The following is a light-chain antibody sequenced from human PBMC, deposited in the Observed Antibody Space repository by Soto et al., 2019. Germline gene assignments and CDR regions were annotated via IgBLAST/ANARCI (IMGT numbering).Light chain of an antibody. Sequence: DIQMTQSPSSLSASVGDRVTITCKVSHDIKKYLNWYQEKPGKAPKLLIYDASNLQTGVPSRFSGSGSGTHFTFTISSLQPEDISTYYCQRYDSLPPTFGQGTRLDIK. CDR3: QRYDSLPPT. CDR2: DAS. V-gene: IGKV1-33*01. CDR1: HDIKKY. J-gene: IGKJ5*01.